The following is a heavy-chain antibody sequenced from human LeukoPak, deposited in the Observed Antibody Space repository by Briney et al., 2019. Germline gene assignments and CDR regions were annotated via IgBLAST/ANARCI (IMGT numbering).Heavy chain of an antibody. D-gene: IGHD6-13*01. J-gene: IGHJ4*02. CDR2: IYYSGST. CDR3: AREIAAAGHEGYFDY. Sequence: SETLSLTCTVSGGSISSYYWSWIRQPPGKGLEWIGYIYYSGSTNYNPSPKSRVTISVDTSKNQFSLKLSSVTAADTAVYYCAREIAAAGHEGYFDYWGQGTLVTVSS. V-gene: IGHV4-59*01. CDR1: GGSISSYY.